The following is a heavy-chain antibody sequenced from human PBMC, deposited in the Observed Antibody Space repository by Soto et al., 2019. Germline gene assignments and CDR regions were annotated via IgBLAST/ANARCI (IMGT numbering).Heavy chain of an antibody. D-gene: IGHD3-22*01. V-gene: IGHV3-30-3*01. CDR1: GFTFSSYA. CDR3: ARDFPLYSITMIVVAEGDAFDI. Sequence: QVQLVASVGGVVQPGRSLRLSCAASGFTFSSYAMHWFRQDPGKGLEWVAVISYDGSNKYYADSVKGRFTISRDNSKNTRYLQKISLRAEDTAVYYCARDFPLYSITMIVVAEGDAFDIWVQGTMVTVSS. CDR2: ISYDGSNK. J-gene: IGHJ3*02.